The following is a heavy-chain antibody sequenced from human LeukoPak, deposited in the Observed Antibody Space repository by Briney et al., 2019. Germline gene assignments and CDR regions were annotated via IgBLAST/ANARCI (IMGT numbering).Heavy chain of an antibody. J-gene: IGHJ4*02. D-gene: IGHD1-26*01. CDR3: ARGSVGATTGAFDY. CDR1: GGSISSSNW. Sequence: SETLSLTCAVSGGSISSSNWWSWVRQAPGKGLEWIGEIYHSGSTNYNPSLKSRVTISVDKSKDQYSLKLTSVTAADTAVYYCARGSVGATTGAFDYWGQGTLVTVSS. V-gene: IGHV4-4*02. CDR2: IYHSGST.